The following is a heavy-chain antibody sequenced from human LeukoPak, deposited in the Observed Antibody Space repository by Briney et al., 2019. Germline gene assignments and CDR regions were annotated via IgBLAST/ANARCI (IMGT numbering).Heavy chain of an antibody. CDR3: ARFPTVTTLFDY. V-gene: IGHV3-7*01. D-gene: IGHD4-17*01. J-gene: IGHJ4*02. Sequence: PGGSLRLSCAASGFTVSSNYMSWVRQAPGKGLKGVANIKQDGSEKYYVDSVKGRFTISRDNAKNSLYLQMNSLRAEDTAVYYCARFPTVTTLFDYWGQGTLVTVSS. CDR2: IKQDGSEK. CDR1: GFTVSSNY.